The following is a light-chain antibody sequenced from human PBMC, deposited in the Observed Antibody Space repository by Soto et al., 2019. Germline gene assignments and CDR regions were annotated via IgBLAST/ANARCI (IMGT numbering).Light chain of an antibody. J-gene: IGKJ3*01. V-gene: IGKV3-20*01. CDR3: QQHNSSPFT. Sequence: EILLTQSPSSLSLSPGERATLSCRASQSVSSSYFAWYQQKPGQAPRLLIYGASSRATGIPDRFRGSGSGTEFTLTISRLEPEDFAIYYCQQHNSSPFTFGQGTKVDIK. CDR1: QSVSSSY. CDR2: GAS.